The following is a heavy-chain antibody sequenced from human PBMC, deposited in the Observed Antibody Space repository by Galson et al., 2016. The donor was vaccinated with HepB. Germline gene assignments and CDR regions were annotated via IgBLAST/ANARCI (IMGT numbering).Heavy chain of an antibody. CDR3: ARDVGSRSRRDDY. V-gene: IGHV4-4*07. J-gene: IGHJ4*02. D-gene: IGHD2-15*01. CDR1: GGSISGFY. Sequence: SETLSLTCTVSGGSISGFYWSWIRQPAGKGLEWIGRIYTSGNTNYNPSLKSRVTMSVDTSKNQFSLKLRSVTAAATAVYYCARDVGSRSRRDDYWGQGTLVTVSS. CDR2: IYTSGNT.